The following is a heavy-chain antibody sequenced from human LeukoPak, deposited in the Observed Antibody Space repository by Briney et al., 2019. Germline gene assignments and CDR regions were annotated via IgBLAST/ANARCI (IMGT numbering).Heavy chain of an antibody. CDR2: IHPSGGGT. D-gene: IGHD5-18*01. V-gene: IGHV1-46*01. J-gene: IGHJ4*02. Sequence: SVKVSCKASGYTFTDDYMYWVRQAPGQGPECMGVIHPSGGGTTYAQKFQGRVTLTKDTATSPVYIELSSLRSDDTAVYYCARMAMDPAMVTNFFDLWGQGTLLIVSA. CDR1: GYTFTDDY. CDR3: ARMAMDPAMVTNFFDL.